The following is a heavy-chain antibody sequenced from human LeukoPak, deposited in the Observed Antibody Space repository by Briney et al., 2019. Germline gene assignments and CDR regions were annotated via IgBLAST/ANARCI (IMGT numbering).Heavy chain of an antibody. CDR1: GGSISSSSYY. Sequence: SETLSLTCTVSGGSISSSSYYWGWIRQPPGKGLEWIGSIYYSGSTYYNPSLKSRVTISVDTSKNQFSLKLSSVTAADTAVYYCARGGLGQLDYWGQGTLVTVSS. CDR2: IYYSGST. D-gene: IGHD6-6*01. CDR3: ARGGLGQLDY. J-gene: IGHJ4*02. V-gene: IGHV4-39*01.